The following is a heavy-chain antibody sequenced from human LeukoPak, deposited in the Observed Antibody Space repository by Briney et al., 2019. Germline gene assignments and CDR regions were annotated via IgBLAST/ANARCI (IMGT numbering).Heavy chain of an antibody. V-gene: IGHV1-18*01. CDR3: ARDGYYYEASGYYCPDY. CDR1: GYSFNNYG. CDR2: ISVYNGHT. J-gene: IGHJ4*02. D-gene: IGHD3-22*01. Sequence: GASVKVSCKASGYSFNNYGITWVRQAPGQGLEWMGWISVYNGHTDYAQNFRGRVTMTIDTSTSTAFMELRSLRSDDTAVYYCARDGYYYEASGYYCPDYWGQGTLVTVSS.